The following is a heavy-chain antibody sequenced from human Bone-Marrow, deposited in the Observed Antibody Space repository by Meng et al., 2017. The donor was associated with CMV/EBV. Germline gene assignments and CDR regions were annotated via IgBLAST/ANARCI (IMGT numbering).Heavy chain of an antibody. V-gene: IGHV3-9*01. CDR2: ISWNSGSI. D-gene: IGHD6-13*01. CDR3: AKGNSSWYTGGGYFDY. CDR1: GFTFDDYA. J-gene: IGHJ4*02. Sequence: SLKISCAASGFTFDDYAMHWVRQAPGKGLEWVSGISWNSGSIGYADSVKGRFTISRDNAKNSLYLQMNSLRAEDTALYYCAKGNSSWYTGGGYFDYWGQGTLVTVSS.